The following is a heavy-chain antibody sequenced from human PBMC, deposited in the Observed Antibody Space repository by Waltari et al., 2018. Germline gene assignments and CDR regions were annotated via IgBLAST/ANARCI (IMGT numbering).Heavy chain of an antibody. D-gene: IGHD6-25*01. V-gene: IGHV3-9*01. CDR1: VFKFDANA. J-gene: IGHJ4*02. Sequence: EVQLVESGGGLVEPGRSLRLSCVASVFKFDANAMHWVRQVTGKGLEWVSFITWNSDEVGYADSVKGRFTISRDNAKNSLYLQMNSLRPEDTALYYCAKDLGFSGTYLDYWGRGALVTVSS. CDR2: ITWNSDEV. CDR3: AKDLGFSGTYLDY.